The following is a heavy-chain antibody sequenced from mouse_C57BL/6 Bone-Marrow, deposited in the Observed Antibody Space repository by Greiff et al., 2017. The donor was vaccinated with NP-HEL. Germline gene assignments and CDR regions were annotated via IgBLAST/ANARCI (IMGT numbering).Heavy chain of an antibody. Sequence: VKLMESGAELARPGASVKLSCKASGYTFTSYGISWVKQRTGQGLEWIGEIYPRSGNTYYNEKFKGKATLTADKSSSTAYMELRSLTSEDSAVYFCAKLVDWYFDVWGTGTTVTVSS. CDR3: AKLVDWYFDV. CDR1: GYTFTSYG. V-gene: IGHV1-81*01. J-gene: IGHJ1*03. CDR2: IYPRSGNT. D-gene: IGHD1-1*01.